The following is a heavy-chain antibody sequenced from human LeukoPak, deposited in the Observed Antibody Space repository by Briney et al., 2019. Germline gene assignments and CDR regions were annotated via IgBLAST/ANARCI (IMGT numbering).Heavy chain of an antibody. D-gene: IGHD3-10*01. CDR2: LSGRGDNT. Sequence: GGSLRLSCAASGFTFSNYAMTWVRQAPEEGLEWVSSLSGRGDNTFYADSVKGRFTISRDNSENTLRLQMNSLRAEDTAVYYCAKAYYYGSGSYYVAFDCWGQGTLVTVSS. CDR1: GFTFSNYA. CDR3: AKAYYYGSGSYYVAFDC. J-gene: IGHJ4*02. V-gene: IGHV3-23*01.